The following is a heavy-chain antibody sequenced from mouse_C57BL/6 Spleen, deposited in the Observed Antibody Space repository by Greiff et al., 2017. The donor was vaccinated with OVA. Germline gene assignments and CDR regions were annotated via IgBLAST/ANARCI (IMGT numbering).Heavy chain of an antibody. Sequence: EVQLQQSGPELVKPGASVKISCKASGYTFTDYYMNWVKQSHGKSLEWIGDINPNNGGTSYNQKFKGKATLTVDKSSSTAYMELRSLTSEDSAVYYCAREITGTRAYWGQGTLVTVSA. D-gene: IGHD4-1*01. CDR3: AREITGTRAY. V-gene: IGHV1-26*01. CDR1: GYTFTDYY. CDR2: INPNNGGT. J-gene: IGHJ3*01.